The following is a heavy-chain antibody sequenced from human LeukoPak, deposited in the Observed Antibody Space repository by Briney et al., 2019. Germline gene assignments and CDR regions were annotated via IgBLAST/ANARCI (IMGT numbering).Heavy chain of an antibody. V-gene: IGHV4-4*07. Sequence: SETLSLTCTVSGGSISSYYWSWIRQPAGKGLEWIGRIYTSGSTNYNPSLKSRVTMSVDTSKNQFSLKLSSVTAADTAVYYCAKGSIAARPSYYYYMDVWGKGTTVTVSS. J-gene: IGHJ6*03. CDR1: GGSISSYY. CDR2: IYTSGST. D-gene: IGHD6-6*01. CDR3: AKGSIAARPSYYYYMDV.